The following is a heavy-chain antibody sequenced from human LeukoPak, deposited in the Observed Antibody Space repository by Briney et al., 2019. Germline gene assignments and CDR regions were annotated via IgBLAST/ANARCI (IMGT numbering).Heavy chain of an antibody. D-gene: IGHD2-2*01. Sequence: SETLPLTCTVSGGSISSYYWSWIRQPAGKGLEWIGRIYTSASTNYNPSLKSRVTMSVDTSKNQFSLKLSSVTAADTAVYYCARGRLAYCSSTSCYVGEDYYYGMDVWGQGTTVTVSS. CDR3: ARGRLAYCSSTSCYVGEDYYYGMDV. CDR2: IYTSAST. CDR1: GGSISSYY. V-gene: IGHV4-4*07. J-gene: IGHJ6*02.